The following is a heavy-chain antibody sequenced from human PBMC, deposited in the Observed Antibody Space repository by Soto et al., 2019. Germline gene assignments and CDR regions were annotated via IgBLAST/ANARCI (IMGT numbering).Heavy chain of an antibody. CDR3: ARQLLPLVAATGVPGYYHGMDV. J-gene: IGHJ6*02. V-gene: IGHV1-2*04. D-gene: IGHD2-15*01. Sequence: ASVKVSCKASGYTFTGYYMHWVRQAPGQGLEWMGWINPNSGGTNYAQKFQGWVTMTRDTSISTAYMELSRLRSDDTAVYYCARQLLPLVAATGVPGYYHGMDVWGHGTTVTVSS. CDR2: INPNSGGT. CDR1: GYTFTGYY.